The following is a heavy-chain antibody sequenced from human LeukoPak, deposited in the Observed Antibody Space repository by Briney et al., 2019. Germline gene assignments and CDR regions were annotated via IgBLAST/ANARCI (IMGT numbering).Heavy chain of an antibody. V-gene: IGHV4-39*07. J-gene: IGHJ4*02. CDR2: IYYSGNT. D-gene: IGHD6-13*01. CDR1: GGSFSSSSYY. Sequence: SETLSLTCTVSGGSFSSSSYYWGWIPQPPEKGLEWIGTIYYSGNTYYNPSLKSRVTISVDTSKNQFSLKLNSVTAADTAVYYCAREHIAAAGTYDYWGQGTLVTVSS. CDR3: AREHIAAAGTYDY.